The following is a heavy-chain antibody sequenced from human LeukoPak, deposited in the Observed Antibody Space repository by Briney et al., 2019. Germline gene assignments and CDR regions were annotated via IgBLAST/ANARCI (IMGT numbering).Heavy chain of an antibody. J-gene: IGHJ4*02. D-gene: IGHD3-22*01. Sequence: PGGSLRLSCAASGFTFSGYAMSWVRQAPGKGLEWVSTISGSGVSTYYADSVKGRFTISRDNSKNTLYLQMNSLRAEDTAVYYCAKGSYYDNNGLNFFDYWGQGTLVTVSS. CDR3: AKGSYYDNNGLNFFDY. CDR1: GFTFSGYA. V-gene: IGHV3-23*01. CDR2: ISGSGVST.